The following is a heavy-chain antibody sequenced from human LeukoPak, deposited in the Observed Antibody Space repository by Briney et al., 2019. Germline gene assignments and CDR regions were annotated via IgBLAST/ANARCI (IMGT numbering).Heavy chain of an antibody. CDR2: IWYDGSNK. V-gene: IGHV3-33*06. J-gene: IGHJ5*02. CDR3: AKDLEQYQLLYGGGNWFDP. Sequence: GRSLRLSCAASGFTFSSYGMHWVRQAPGKGLEWVAVIWYDGSNKYYADSVKGRFTISRDNSKNTLYLQMNSLRAEDTAVYYCAKDLEQYQLLYGGGNWFDPWGQGTLVTVSS. D-gene: IGHD2-2*02. CDR1: GFTFSSYG.